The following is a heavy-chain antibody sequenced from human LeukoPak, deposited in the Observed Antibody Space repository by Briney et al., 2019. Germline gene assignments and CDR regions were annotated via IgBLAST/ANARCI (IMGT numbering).Heavy chain of an antibody. Sequence: GGSLRLSCAASGFTFGSYDLSWVRQAPGKGLECVAAISRGVGSTYYADSVKGRFTISRDNSKNTLYLQMNSLRAEDTAVYYCARDTPYGDYVGVFDYWGQGTLVTVSS. J-gene: IGHJ4*02. D-gene: IGHD4-17*01. V-gene: IGHV3-23*01. CDR3: ARDTPYGDYVGVFDY. CDR1: GFTFGSYD. CDR2: ISRGVGST.